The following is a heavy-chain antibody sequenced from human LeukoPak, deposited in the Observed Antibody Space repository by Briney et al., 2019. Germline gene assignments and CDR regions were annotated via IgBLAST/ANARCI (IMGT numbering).Heavy chain of an antibody. J-gene: IGHJ6*02. CDR1: GYTFTSYD. CDR3: ARGWGSRISYYGMDV. D-gene: IGHD7-27*01. CDR2: MNPNSGNT. V-gene: IGHV1-8*01. Sequence: GASVKVSCKASGYTFTSYDINWVGQATGQGLEWMGWMNPNSGNTGYAQKFQGRVTMTRNTSISTAYMELSSLRSEDTAVYYCARGWGSRISYYGMDVWGQGTTVTVSS.